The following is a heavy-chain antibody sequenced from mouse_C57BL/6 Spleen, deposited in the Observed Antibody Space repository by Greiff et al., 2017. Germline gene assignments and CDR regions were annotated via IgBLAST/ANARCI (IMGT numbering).Heavy chain of an antibody. V-gene: IGHV3-6*01. CDR2: ISYDGSN. D-gene: IGHD3-3*01. CDR1: GYSITSGYY. Sequence: ESGPGLVKPSQSLSLTCSVTGYSITSGYYWNWIRQFPGNKLEWMGYISYDGSNNYNPSLKNRITITRDTSKNKFFLKLNSVTTEDTATYYCARGDPFAYWGQGTLVTVSA. J-gene: IGHJ3*01. CDR3: ARGDPFAY.